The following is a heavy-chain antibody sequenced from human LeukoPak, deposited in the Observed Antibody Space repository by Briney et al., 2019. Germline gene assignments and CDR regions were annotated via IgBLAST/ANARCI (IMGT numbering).Heavy chain of an antibody. Sequence: GGSLRLSCAASGFTFSSYWMSWVRQAPGKGLEWVANIKQDGSEKYYVDSVKGRFTISRDNSKNTLYLQMNSLRAEDTAVYYCAKVANVEMATIFDYWGQGTLVTVSS. D-gene: IGHD5-24*01. V-gene: IGHV3-7*03. CDR3: AKVANVEMATIFDY. CDR1: GFTFSSYW. J-gene: IGHJ4*02. CDR2: IKQDGSEK.